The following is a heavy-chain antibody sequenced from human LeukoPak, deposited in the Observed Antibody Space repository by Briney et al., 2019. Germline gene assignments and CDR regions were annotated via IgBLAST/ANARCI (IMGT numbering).Heavy chain of an antibody. Sequence: GGSLRLSCAASGFTFSSYAMSWVRQAPGKGLEWVSAISGSGGSTYYADSVKGRFTISRDNSKNTLHLQMNSLRAEDTAVYYCAKPDYDFWSGYYYWGQGTLVTVSS. CDR3: AKPDYDFWSGYYY. V-gene: IGHV3-23*01. CDR2: ISGSGGST. J-gene: IGHJ4*02. CDR1: GFTFSSYA. D-gene: IGHD3-3*01.